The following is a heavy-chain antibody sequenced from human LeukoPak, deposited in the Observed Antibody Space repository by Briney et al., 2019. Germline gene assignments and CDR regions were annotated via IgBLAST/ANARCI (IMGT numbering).Heavy chain of an antibody. CDR1: GGSISSGDYY. D-gene: IGHD6-19*01. J-gene: IGHJ4*02. CDR3: ARVGSGWYRHVDY. V-gene: IGHV4-30-4*08. Sequence: SQTLSLTCTVSGGSISSGDYYWSWIRQPPGKGLEWIGYIYYSGSTYYNPSLKRRVTISVDTSKNQFSLKLSSVTAADTAVYYCARVGSGWYRHVDYWGQGTLVTVSS. CDR2: IYYSGST.